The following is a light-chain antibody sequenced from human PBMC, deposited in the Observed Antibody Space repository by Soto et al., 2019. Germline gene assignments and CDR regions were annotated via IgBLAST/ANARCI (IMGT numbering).Light chain of an antibody. J-gene: IGKJ2*01. Sequence: EIVMTQSPATLSVSPGERATLSCRASQSISTELAWYQQKPCQPPRLLIYSASTRATGVPARFTGSGSGSEFTLTISGLKYEDFGVYYCQQGHNWPLTFGQGTRLEI. V-gene: IGKV3-15*01. CDR3: QQGHNWPLT. CDR2: SAS. CDR1: QSISTE.